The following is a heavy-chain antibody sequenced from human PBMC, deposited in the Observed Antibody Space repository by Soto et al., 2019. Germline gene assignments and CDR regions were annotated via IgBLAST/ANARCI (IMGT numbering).Heavy chain of an antibody. CDR3: ARDKDRQQLGGNYYYIMDV. V-gene: IGHV1-69*12. D-gene: IGHD3-3*02. CDR1: GGTFRTSA. J-gene: IGHJ6*01. CDR2: IMPVFPTP. Sequence: QVQLVQSGAEVKKPGSSVKVSCKTSGGTFRTSAISWVRQAPGQGLEWMGGIMPVFPTPDYAQKFQGRVTITADESTCTAYMELSSLRSDDTAVYYCARDKDRQQLGGNYYYIMDVWGQGTTVTVSS.